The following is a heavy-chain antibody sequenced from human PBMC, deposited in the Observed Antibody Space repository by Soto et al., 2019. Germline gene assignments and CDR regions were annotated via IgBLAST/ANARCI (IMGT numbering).Heavy chain of an antibody. CDR2: ITPFNGNT. J-gene: IGHJ3*02. CDR1: GYTITYRY. CDR3: ASPGDYGGNIHEDAFDI. D-gene: IGHD4-17*01. Sequence: SVKVSCKASGYTITYRYLHWVRQAPGQALEWMGWITPFNGNTNYAQKFQDRVTITRDRSMSTAYMELSSLRSEDTAMYYCASPGDYGGNIHEDAFDIWGQGTMVTVSS. V-gene: IGHV1-45*02.